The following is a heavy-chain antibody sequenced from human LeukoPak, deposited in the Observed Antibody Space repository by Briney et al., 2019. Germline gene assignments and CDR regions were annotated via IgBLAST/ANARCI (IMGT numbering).Heavy chain of an antibody. CDR1: GYTFTGHY. D-gene: IGHD2-8*01. CDR2: IIPMLGVA. Sequence: ASVKVSCKASGYTFTGHYMHWVRQAPGQGLEWMGRIIPMLGVANYAQKFQGRVTIMADTSTSTAYMELSSLRSEDTAVYYCARNHMDCTNGVCALYYYGMDVWGQGTTVTVSS. CDR3: ARNHMDCTNGVCALYYYGMDV. J-gene: IGHJ6*02. V-gene: IGHV1-69*02.